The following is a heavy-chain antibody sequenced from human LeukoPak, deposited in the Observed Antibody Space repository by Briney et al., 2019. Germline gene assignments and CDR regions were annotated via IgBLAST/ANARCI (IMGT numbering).Heavy chain of an antibody. D-gene: IGHD1-26*01. CDR1: GYSFTSYW. V-gene: IGHV5-51*01. CDR3: ARGVIVGATEPLFDY. Sequence: GESLKISCKGSGYSFTSYWIGWVRQMPGKGLEWMGIIYPGDSDTRYSPSFQGQVTISADKSISTAYLQWSSRKASGTAMYYCARGVIVGATEPLFDYWGQGTLVTVSS. CDR2: IYPGDSDT. J-gene: IGHJ4*02.